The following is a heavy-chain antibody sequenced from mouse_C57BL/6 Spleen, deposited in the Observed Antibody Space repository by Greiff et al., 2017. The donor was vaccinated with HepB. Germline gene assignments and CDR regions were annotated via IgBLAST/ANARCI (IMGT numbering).Heavy chain of an antibody. J-gene: IGHJ3*01. CDR2: INPNNGGT. CDR3: ASREERDSSGLFAY. Sequence: EVQLQQSGPELVKPGASVKISCKASGYTFTDYYMNWVKQSHGKSLEWIGDINPNNGGTSYNQKFKGKATLTVDKSSSTAYMELRSLTSEDSAVYYCASREERDSSGLFAYWGQGTLVTVSA. CDR1: GYTFTDYY. V-gene: IGHV1-26*01. D-gene: IGHD3-2*02.